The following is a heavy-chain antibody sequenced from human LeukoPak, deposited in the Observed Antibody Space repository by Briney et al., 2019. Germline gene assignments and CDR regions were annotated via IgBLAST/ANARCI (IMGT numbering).Heavy chain of an antibody. J-gene: IGHJ4*02. V-gene: IGHV1-8*01. D-gene: IGHD3-22*01. CDR2: MDPNSGNT. CDR3: ARQYFYDSSGYFS. CDR1: GYTFTSYN. Sequence: GASVKVSCKASGYTFTSYNINWVRQATGQGLEWMGWMDPNSGNTGYAQKFQGRVTMTRNTSISTAYMELSSRRSEDTAVYYCARQYFYDSSGYFSWGQGTLVTVSS.